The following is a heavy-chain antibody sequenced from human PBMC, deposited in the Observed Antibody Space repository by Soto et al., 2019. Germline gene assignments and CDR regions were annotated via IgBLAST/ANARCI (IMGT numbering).Heavy chain of an antibody. D-gene: IGHD2-21*01. CDR3: ARLRIATNNYKWFDP. CDR1: GAALNSGNYY. V-gene: IGHV4-31*03. Sequence: SETLSLTCSVSGAALNSGNYYWSWIGQVPGKGLEWIGHIYVTGAVDYNPSLRDRITISQDTSERQFSLNLRLVTAADTAVYYCARLRIATNNYKWFDPWGQGTLVTVSS. CDR2: IYVTGAV. J-gene: IGHJ5*02.